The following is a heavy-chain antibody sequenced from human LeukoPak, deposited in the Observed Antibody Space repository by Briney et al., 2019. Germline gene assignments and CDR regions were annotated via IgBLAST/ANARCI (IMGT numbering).Heavy chain of an antibody. J-gene: IGHJ4*02. CDR2: ISYSGST. CDR3: ARGHHYDFWSGYLYYFDY. V-gene: IGHV4-59*01. Sequence: SETLSLTCTVSGGSISDYYWSWIRRPPGKGLEWIGYISYSGSTNYNPSLKSRVTISVDTSKNQFSLKLNSVTAADTAVYYCARGHHYDFWSGYLYYFDYWGQGTLVTVSS. D-gene: IGHD3-3*01. CDR1: GGSISDYY.